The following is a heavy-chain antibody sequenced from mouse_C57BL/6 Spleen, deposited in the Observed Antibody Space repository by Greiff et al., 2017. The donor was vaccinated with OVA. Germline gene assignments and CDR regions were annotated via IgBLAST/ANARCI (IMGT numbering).Heavy chain of an antibody. CDR2: INPYNGGT. D-gene: IGHD2-4*01. V-gene: IGHV1-19*01. CDR1: GYTFTDYY. Sequence: EVQLQQSGPVLVKPGASVKMSCKASGYTFTDYYMNWVKQSHGKSLEWIGVINPYNGGTSYNQKFKGKATLTVDKSSSTAYMELNSLTSEDSAVYYCARSGYYDYDGFAYWGQGTLVTVSA. J-gene: IGHJ3*01. CDR3: ARSGYYDYDGFAY.